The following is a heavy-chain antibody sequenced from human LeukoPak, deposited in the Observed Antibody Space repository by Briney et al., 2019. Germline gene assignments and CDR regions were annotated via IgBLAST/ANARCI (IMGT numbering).Heavy chain of an antibody. Sequence: SVEVSCKASGGTFSSYAISWVRQAPGQGLEWMGGIIPIFGTANYAQKFQGRVTITADESTSTAYMELSSLRSEDTAVYYCARDPGYCSSTSCYTRGYYYYYYMDVWGKGTTVTVSS. CDR3: ARDPGYCSSTSCYTRGYYYYYYMDV. J-gene: IGHJ6*03. D-gene: IGHD2-2*02. CDR2: IIPIFGTA. CDR1: GGTFSSYA. V-gene: IGHV1-69*13.